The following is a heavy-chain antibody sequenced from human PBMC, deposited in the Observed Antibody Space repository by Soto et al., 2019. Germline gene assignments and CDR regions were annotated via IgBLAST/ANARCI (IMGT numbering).Heavy chain of an antibody. D-gene: IGHD1-20*01. CDR3: ARHFRITGSQMAPAIDV. Sequence: GGSLRLACAASGITFSNYAMNWVRQAPGRGLEWVSAISGGAGSTFYADSVKGRFTISRDNAENSLYLQMDSLRAEDTAVYYCARHFRITGSQMAPAIDVRAKRTTDTGSS. J-gene: IGHJ6*04. V-gene: IGHV3-23*01. CDR2: ISGGAGST. CDR1: GITFSNYA.